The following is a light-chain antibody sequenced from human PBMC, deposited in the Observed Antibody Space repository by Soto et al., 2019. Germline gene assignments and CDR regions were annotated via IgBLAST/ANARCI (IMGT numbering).Light chain of an antibody. Sequence: DIQMTQSPSSLSASVGDRVTITCRASQSISSYLNWYQQKPGKAPNLLIYAASSLQSGVPSKFSGSGSGTDFTLTISSLQPEDFATYYCQQSYSYPFTFGHGTKVDI. V-gene: IGKV1-39*01. J-gene: IGKJ3*01. CDR2: AAS. CDR3: QQSYSYPFT. CDR1: QSISSY.